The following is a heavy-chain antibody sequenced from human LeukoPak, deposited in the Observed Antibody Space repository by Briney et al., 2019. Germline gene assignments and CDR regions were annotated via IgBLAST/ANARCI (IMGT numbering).Heavy chain of an antibody. CDR3: ARVGSGWLPTLDYFDY. J-gene: IGHJ4*02. D-gene: IGHD6-19*01. V-gene: IGHV4-59*12. CDR1: GGSISSYY. Sequence: PSETLSLTCTVSGGSISSYYWSWIRQPPGKGLEWIGYIYHTGSTSYNPSLKGRVTISVDTSKNQFSLKLSSVTAADTAVYYCARVGSGWLPTLDYFDYWGQGTLVTVSS. CDR2: IYHTGST.